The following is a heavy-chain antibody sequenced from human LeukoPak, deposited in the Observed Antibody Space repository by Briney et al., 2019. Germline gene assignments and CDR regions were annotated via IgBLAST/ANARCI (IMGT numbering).Heavy chain of an antibody. CDR1: GGSISSYY. CDR2: IYYSGST. CDR3: ARTGYSIGWYYFDY. V-gene: IGHV4-59*08. D-gene: IGHD6-19*01. J-gene: IGHJ4*02. Sequence: SETLSLTCTVSGGSISSYYWSWIRQPPGKGLEWIGYIYYSGSTNYNPPLKSRVTISVDTSKNQFSLKLSSVTAADTAVYYCARTGYSIGWYYFDYWGQGTLVTVSS.